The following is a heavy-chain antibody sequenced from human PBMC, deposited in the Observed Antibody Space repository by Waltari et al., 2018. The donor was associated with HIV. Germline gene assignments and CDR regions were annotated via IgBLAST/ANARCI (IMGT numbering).Heavy chain of an antibody. D-gene: IGHD3-9*01. CDR2: VYYTGST. CDR1: GGSISTSSFY. J-gene: IGHJ4*02. Sequence: QLQLQESGPGLVTPSETLSLTCTVSGGSISTSSFYWGWIRQAPGKGLEWIGSVYYTGSTFYNPSLESRVSVSVDTSKKEVSLRLSSVTAADTAVYYCARHMISERGSYDILTGFDYWGQGTLVTVSS. V-gene: IGHV4-39*01. CDR3: ARHMISERGSYDILTGFDY.